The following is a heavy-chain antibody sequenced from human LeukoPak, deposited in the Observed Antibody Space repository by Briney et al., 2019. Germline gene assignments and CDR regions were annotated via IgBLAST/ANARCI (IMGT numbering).Heavy chain of an antibody. CDR1: VGTFSSYA. Sequence: SVKVSCKASVGTFSSYALSWVRQAPGQGLEWMGGIIPFSGTADYAQKFQGRVTITADESTSTAYMELSSLRSEDTAVYYCARSDPEYNGIYEMSYYYYMDVWGKGTTVTVSS. J-gene: IGHJ6*03. CDR2: IIPFSGTA. CDR3: ARSDPEYNGIYEMSYYYYMDV. V-gene: IGHV1-69*01. D-gene: IGHD1-26*01.